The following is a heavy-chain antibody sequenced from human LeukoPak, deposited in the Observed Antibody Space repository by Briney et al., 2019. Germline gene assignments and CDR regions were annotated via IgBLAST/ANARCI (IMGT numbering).Heavy chain of an antibody. V-gene: IGHV3-30*18. Sequence: GGSLRLSCAASGFTFSNYGIHWVRQAPGKGLEWVAVISYDGSSKYYADSVKGRFTISRDNSKNTLYLQMNSLRAEDTAVYYCAKDIRSLYYYYMDVWGKGTTVTVSS. CDR3: AKDIRSLYYYYMDV. CDR2: ISYDGSSK. J-gene: IGHJ6*03. CDR1: GFTFSNYG.